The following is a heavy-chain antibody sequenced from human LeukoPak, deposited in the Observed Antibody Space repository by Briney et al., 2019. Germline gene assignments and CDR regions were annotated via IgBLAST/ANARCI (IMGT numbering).Heavy chain of an antibody. D-gene: IGHD6-6*01. V-gene: IGHV3-9*01. CDR3: AKSLGPIAALSH. Sequence: SLTLSRAASGFTFDDYAMHWVRQAPGNGLEGVSGMGWNSGSIGCVDTVKGRFTITRDNAKNSLYLQMNGLRAEDTALYYCAKSLGPIAALSHWGQGTLVTVSS. CDR1: GFTFDDYA. CDR2: MGWNSGSI. J-gene: IGHJ4*02.